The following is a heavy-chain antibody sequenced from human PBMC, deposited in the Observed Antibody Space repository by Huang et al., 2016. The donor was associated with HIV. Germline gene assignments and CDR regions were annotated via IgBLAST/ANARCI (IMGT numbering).Heavy chain of an antibody. CDR2: TYDRAKRNN. V-gene: IGHV6-1*01. CDR3: ARVRCSGGYCYGWFDT. Sequence: QVQLQQSGPGLVRPSQPLPLTCAISGDGVSSSSSAWNWIRQSPSSGLEWLGRTYDRAKRNNDFEPYVRNRMPINPDTSKNQFSLRLNSVTPDDTAVDYCARVRCSGGYCYGWFDTWGQGILVTVSS. J-gene: IGHJ5*02. CDR1: GDGVSSSSSA. D-gene: IGHD2-15*01.